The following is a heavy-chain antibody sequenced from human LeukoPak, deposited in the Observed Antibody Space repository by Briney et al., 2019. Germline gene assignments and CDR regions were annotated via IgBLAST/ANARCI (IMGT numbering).Heavy chain of an antibody. CDR1: GFTFSSYW. J-gene: IGHJ4*02. CDR3: ARVRARSYCSSTSCYGY. V-gene: IGHV3-7*01. D-gene: IGHD2-2*01. CDR2: IKQDGSEK. Sequence: GGSLRLSCAASGFTFSSYWMSWVRQAPGKGLEWVANIKQDGSEKYYVDSVKGRFTISRDNAKNSLYLQMNSLRAEDTAVYYCARVRARSYCSSTSCYGYWGQGTLVTVSS.